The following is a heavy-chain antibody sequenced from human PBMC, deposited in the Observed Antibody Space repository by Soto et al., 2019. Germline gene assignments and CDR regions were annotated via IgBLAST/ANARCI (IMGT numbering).Heavy chain of an antibody. CDR3: ARGPLWSGYYSDWCYP. V-gene: IGHV3-33*01. CDR2: IWYDGSNK. J-gene: IGHJ5*02. CDR1: GFTFSSYG. Sequence: GGSLRLSCAASGFTFSSYGMHWVRQAPGKGLEWVAVIWYDGSNKYYADAVKGRFSISRDNFKNTLYLQMKSLRAEDTAVYYCARGPLWSGYYSDWCYPWGQGTLVTVSS. D-gene: IGHD3-3*01.